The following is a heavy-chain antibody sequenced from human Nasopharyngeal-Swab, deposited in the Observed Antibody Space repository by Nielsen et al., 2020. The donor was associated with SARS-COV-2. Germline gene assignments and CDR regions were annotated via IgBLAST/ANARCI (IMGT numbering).Heavy chain of an antibody. D-gene: IGHD3-16*02. CDR3: ARSHGYYDYVWGSYRHNYYYYYMDV. CDR2: INHSGST. V-gene: IGHV4-34*01. Sequence: WIRQPPGKGPEWIGEINHSGSTNYNPSLKSRVTISVDTSKNQFSLKLSSVTAADTAVYYCARSHGYYDYVWGSYRHNYYYYYMDVWGKGTTVTVSS. J-gene: IGHJ6*03.